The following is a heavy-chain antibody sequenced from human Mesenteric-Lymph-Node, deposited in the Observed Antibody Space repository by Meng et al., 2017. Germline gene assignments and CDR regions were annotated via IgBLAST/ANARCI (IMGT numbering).Heavy chain of an antibody. CDR2: IIPIFGTA. Sequence: SVKVSCKASGGTFSSYAISWVRQAPGQGLEWMGGIIPIFGTANYAQKFQGRVTITTDESTSTAYMELSSLRSEDTAVYYCARGGGWWLTLTPGYFDYWGRGTLVTVSS. J-gene: IGHJ4*03. CDR1: GGTFSSYA. D-gene: IGHD6-19*01. CDR3: ARGGGWWLTLTPGYFDY. V-gene: IGHV1-69*05.